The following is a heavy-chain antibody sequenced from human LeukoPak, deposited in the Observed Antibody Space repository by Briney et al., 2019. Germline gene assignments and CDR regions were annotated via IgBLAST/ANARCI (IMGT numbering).Heavy chain of an antibody. CDR2: IYYTGST. Sequence: SETLSLTCTVSGGSITNSSYYWGWIRQPPGQGLEWIGSIYYTGSTYYNPSLGSRVAISIDTSKNQFSLKLSSVTAADTAVYYCARVGLYYGMDVWGQGTAVTVSS. V-gene: IGHV4-39*01. J-gene: IGHJ6*02. CDR1: GGSITNSSYY. CDR3: ARVGLYYGMDV.